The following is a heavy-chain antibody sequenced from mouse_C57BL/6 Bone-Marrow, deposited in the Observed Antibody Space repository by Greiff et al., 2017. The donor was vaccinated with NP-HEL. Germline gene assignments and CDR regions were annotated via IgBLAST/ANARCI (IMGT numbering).Heavy chain of an antibody. V-gene: IGHV1-19*01. CDR1: GYTFTDYY. CDR2: INPYNGGT. D-gene: IGHD1-1*01. CDR3: AILRGWYFDV. J-gene: IGHJ1*03. Sequence: VQLQQSGPVLVKPGASVKMSCKASGYTFTDYYMNWVKQSHGKSLEWIGVINPYNGGTSYNQKFKGKATLTVDKSSSTAYMELNSLTSEDSAVYYCAILRGWYFDVWGTGTTVTVSS.